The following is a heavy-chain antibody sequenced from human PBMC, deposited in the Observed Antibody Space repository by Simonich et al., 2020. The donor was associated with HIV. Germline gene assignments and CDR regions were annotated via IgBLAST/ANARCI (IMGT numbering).Heavy chain of an antibody. CDR3: ARGFYQRLYYFDY. D-gene: IGHD2-2*01. Sequence: QVQLQQWGAGLLKPSETLSLTCAVYGGSFSGYYWSWIRQPPGKGLEWIGKTNHSGSTNYNPSPKSRVTIAVDTSKNQFSLKLSSVTAADTAVYYCARGFYQRLYYFDYWGQGTLVTVSS. CDR2: TNHSGST. CDR1: GGSFSGYY. J-gene: IGHJ4*02. V-gene: IGHV4-34*01.